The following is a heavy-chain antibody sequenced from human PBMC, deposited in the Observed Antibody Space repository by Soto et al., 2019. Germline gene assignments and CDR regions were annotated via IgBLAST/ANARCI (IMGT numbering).Heavy chain of an antibody. CDR2: IYHSGST. CDR1: GGSISSGGYS. J-gene: IGHJ4*02. V-gene: IGHV4-30-2*01. CDR3: ARGPPFGR. Sequence: PSETLSLTCAVSGGSISSGGYSWSWIRQPPGKGLEWIGYIYHSGSTYYNPSLKSRVTISVDRSKNQFSLKLSSVTAADTAVYYCARGPPFGRWGQATLVTVSS. D-gene: IGHD3-3*01.